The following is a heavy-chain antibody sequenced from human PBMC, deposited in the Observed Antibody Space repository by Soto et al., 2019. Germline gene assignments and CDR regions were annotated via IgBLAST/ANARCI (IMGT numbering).Heavy chain of an antibody. Sequence: GASVKVFCKASGGTFSSYAISWVRQAPGQGLEWMGGIIPIFGTANYAQKFQGRVTITADESTSTAYTELSSLRSEDTAVYYCERGMWSGSYYVCDYWGQGTLDTVSS. CDR1: GGTFSSYA. J-gene: IGHJ4*02. CDR2: IIPIFGTA. V-gene: IGHV1-69*13. CDR3: ERGMWSGSYYVCDY. D-gene: IGHD1-26*01.